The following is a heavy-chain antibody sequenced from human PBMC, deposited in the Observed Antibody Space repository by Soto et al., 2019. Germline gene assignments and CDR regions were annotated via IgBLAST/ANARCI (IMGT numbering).Heavy chain of an antibody. V-gene: IGHV4-4*07. CDR2: LYNSGTT. Sequence: SETLSLTCNVSGGSISSYYWSWVRQSAGKGLEWIGRLYNSGTTSYNPSLQTRVTMSADTSKNQLSLRLSAMTAADTAVYYCARDGSDSYGMDVWGQGTTVTVSS. J-gene: IGHJ6*02. CDR1: GGSISSYY. CDR3: ARDGSDSYGMDV. D-gene: IGHD2-21*02.